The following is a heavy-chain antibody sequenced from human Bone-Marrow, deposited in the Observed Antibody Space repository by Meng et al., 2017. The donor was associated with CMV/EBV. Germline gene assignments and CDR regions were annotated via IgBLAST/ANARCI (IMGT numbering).Heavy chain of an antibody. Sequence: ASGYTFTRHYMHWVRQAPGQGLEWMGIINPSGGSTTYAQKFQGRVTMTRDTSTSTVYMELSSLRSEDTAVYYCARGAAANTGGQSVYWGQGTLVTVSS. D-gene: IGHD6-13*01. V-gene: IGHV1-46*01. J-gene: IGHJ4*02. CDR2: INPSGGST. CDR3: ARGAAANTGGQSVY. CDR1: GYTFTRHY.